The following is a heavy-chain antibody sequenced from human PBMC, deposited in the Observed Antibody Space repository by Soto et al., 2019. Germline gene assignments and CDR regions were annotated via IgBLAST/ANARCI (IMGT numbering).Heavy chain of an antibody. J-gene: IGHJ4*02. CDR1: GCSISSISYY. Sequence: SETLSLTCTVSGCSISSISYYWGWIRQPPGKGLEWIGSIYYSGSTYYNPALKSRVTITEDTSKNQFSLKLSSVTAAHTAVYYCARHDTTSPSGDYFDYWGQGTLVTVSS. D-gene: IGHD6-19*01. CDR2: IYYSGST. CDR3: ARHDTTSPSGDYFDY. V-gene: IGHV4-39*01.